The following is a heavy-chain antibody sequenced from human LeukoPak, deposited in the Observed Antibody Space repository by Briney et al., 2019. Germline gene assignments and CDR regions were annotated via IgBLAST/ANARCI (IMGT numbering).Heavy chain of an antibody. J-gene: IGHJ4*02. CDR2: ISATSNYI. CDR1: GFTFSSYS. D-gene: IGHD5-12*01. CDR3: ARDGGGYDGNY. V-gene: IGHV3-21*01. Sequence: PGGSLRLSCAASGFTFSSYSMNWVRQAPGKGLEWVSSISATSNYIYYADSVKGRFTISRDNAKNSLYLQMNSLRAEDTAVYYCARDGGGYDGNYWGQGTLVTVSS.